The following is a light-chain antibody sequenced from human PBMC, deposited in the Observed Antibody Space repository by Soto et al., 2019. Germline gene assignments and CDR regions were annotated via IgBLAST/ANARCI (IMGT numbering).Light chain of an antibody. Sequence: EIVLTQAPATLSLSPRERATLSCRASQSVSSYLAWYQQKPGQAPRLLIYDASNMATGIPARFSGSGSGTDFTLTICSLEPEDFAVYYCQQRSNWPLTFGGGTRLEIK. CDR3: QQRSNWPLT. V-gene: IGKV3-11*01. CDR2: DAS. J-gene: IGKJ5*01. CDR1: QSVSSY.